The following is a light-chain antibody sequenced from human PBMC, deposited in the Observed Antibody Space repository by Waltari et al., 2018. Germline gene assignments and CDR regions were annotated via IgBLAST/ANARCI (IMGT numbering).Light chain of an antibody. J-gene: IGLJ1*01. CDR2: DVS. V-gene: IGLV2-14*01. Sequence: QSALTQPASVSGSPGQSITISCTGTSSDVGGYNYVSWYQQHPGKAPKLVIYDVSKRPSWVSNRFSGSKSGNTASLTISGLQAEDEADYYCSSYTSSSTEVFGTGTKVTVL. CDR3: SSYTSSSTEV. CDR1: SSDVGGYNY.